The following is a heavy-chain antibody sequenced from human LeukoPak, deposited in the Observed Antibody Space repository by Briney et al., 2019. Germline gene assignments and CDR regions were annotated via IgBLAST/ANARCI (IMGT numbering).Heavy chain of an antibody. J-gene: IGHJ4*02. V-gene: IGHV4-30-2*01. CDR1: GGSISSGGYY. CDR2: IYHSGST. CDR3: ARDLDGYCSSTSCYVWVY. D-gene: IGHD2-2*03. Sequence: SETLSLTCTVSGGSISSGGYYWSWIRQPPGKGLEWIGYIYHSGSTYYNPSLKSRVTISVDRSKNQFSLKLSSVTAADTAVYYCARDLDGYCSSTSCYVWVYWGQGTLVTVSS.